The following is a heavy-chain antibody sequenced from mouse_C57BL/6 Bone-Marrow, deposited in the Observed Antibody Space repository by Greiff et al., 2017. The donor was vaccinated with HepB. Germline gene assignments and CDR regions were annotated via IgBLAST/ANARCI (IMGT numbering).Heavy chain of an antibody. Sequence: VQLQQSGAELVRPGTSVKMSCKASGYTFTNYWIGWAKQRPGHGLEWIGDIYPGGGYTNYNEKFKGKATLTADKSSSTAYMQFSSLTSEDSAIYYCARSNYCSSYYFDYWGQGTTLAVSS. J-gene: IGHJ2*01. CDR2: IYPGGGYT. CDR1: GYTFTNYW. V-gene: IGHV1-63*01. D-gene: IGHD1-1*01. CDR3: ARSNYCSSYYFDY.